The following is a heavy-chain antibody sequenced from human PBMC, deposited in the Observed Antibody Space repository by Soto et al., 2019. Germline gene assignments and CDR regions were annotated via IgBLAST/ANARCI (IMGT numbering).Heavy chain of an antibody. V-gene: IGHV4-59*01. CDR1: GGSISSYY. CDR2: IYYSGST. D-gene: IGHD4-4*01. J-gene: IGHJ6*03. CDR3: ARDIGNYADYYYYYYMDV. Sequence: PSETLSLTCTVSGGSISSYYWSWIRQPPGKGLEWIGYIYYSGSTNYNPSLKSRVTISVDTSKNQFSLKLSSVTAADTAVYYCARDIGNYADYYYYYYMDVWGKGTTVTVSS.